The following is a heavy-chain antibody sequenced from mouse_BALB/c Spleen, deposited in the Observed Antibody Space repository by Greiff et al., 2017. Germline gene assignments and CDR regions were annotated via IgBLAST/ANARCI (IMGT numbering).Heavy chain of an antibody. V-gene: IGHV10-3*03. CDR2: IRSKSNNYAT. CDR1: GFTFNTYA. Sequence: EVMLVESGGGLVQPKGSLKLSCAASGFTFNTYAMHWVCQAPGKGLEWVARIRSKSNNYATYYADSVKDRFTISRDDSQSMLYLQMNNLKTEDTAMYYRVREGFYYAMDYWGQGTSVTVSS. J-gene: IGHJ4*01. CDR3: VREGFYYAMDY.